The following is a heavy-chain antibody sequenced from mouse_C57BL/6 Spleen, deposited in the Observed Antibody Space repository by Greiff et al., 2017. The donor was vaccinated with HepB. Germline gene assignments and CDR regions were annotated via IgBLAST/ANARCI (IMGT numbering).Heavy chain of an antibody. J-gene: IGHJ4*01. Sequence: HVQLQQSGPELVKPGASVKISCKASGYAFSSSWMNWVKQRPGKGLEWIGRIYPGDGDTNYNGKFKGKATLTADKSSSTAYMQLSSLTSEDSAVYFCIYYDYDDYAMDYWGQGTSVTVSS. D-gene: IGHD2-4*01. CDR1: GYAFSSSW. CDR3: IYYDYDDYAMDY. V-gene: IGHV1-82*01. CDR2: IYPGDGDT.